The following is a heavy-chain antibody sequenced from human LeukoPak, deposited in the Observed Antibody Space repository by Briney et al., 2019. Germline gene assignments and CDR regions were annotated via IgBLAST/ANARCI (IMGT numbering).Heavy chain of an antibody. J-gene: IGHJ6*02. CDR2: ISWISGSI. CDR3: AKLDSSDYDYIAYGMDV. CDR1: GFTFDDYA. V-gene: IGHV3-9*01. D-gene: IGHD4-11*01. Sequence: GGSLRPSCAASGFTFDDYAMHWVRQAPGKGLEWVSGISWISGSIGYADSVKGRFTISRDNAKNSLYLQMNSLRAEDTALYYCAKLDSSDYDYIAYGMDVWGQGTTVTVSS.